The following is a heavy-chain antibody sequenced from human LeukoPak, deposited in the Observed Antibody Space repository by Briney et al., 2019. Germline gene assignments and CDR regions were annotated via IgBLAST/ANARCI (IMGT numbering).Heavy chain of an antibody. J-gene: IGHJ4*02. Sequence: GGSLRLSCAASGFTFGDYGMSWVRQAPGKGLEWVSAINWNGRSTGYVDSVKGRFTISRDNSKNTLYLQMNSLRAEDTAVYYCARDRLHYDSLTGYPADWGQGTLVTVSS. CDR1: GFTFGDYG. CDR3: ARDRLHYDSLTGYPAD. V-gene: IGHV3-20*04. D-gene: IGHD3-9*01. CDR2: INWNGRST.